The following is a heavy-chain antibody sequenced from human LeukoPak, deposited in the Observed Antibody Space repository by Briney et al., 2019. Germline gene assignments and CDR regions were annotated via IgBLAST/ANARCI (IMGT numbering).Heavy chain of an antibody. J-gene: IGHJ4*02. D-gene: IGHD3-10*01. CDR3: AKVKSSGSGSPFDY. CDR2: ISGSGGST. CDR1: GFTFSSYA. Sequence: GGSLRLSCAASGFTFSSYAMSWVRQAAGKGLEWVSAISGSGGSTYYADSVKGRFTISRDNSKNTLYLQMNSLRAEDTAVYYCAKVKSSGSGSPFDYWGQGTLVTVSS. V-gene: IGHV3-23*01.